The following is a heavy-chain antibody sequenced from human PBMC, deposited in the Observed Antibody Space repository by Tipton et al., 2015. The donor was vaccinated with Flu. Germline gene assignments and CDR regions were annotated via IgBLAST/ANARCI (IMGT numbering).Heavy chain of an antibody. CDR2: ISYDGTNE. D-gene: IGHD2-15*01. V-gene: IGHV3-30*03. Sequence: SLRLSCAASGFPFRSYGMHWVRQAPGKGLEWMSFISYDGTNEYYADSVKGRFIISRDNSKNTLYLQMNSLRADDTAMYYCAREKFVALGVVVPDYWGQGTLVTVSS. CDR1: GFPFRSYG. CDR3: AREKFVALGVVVPDY. J-gene: IGHJ4*02.